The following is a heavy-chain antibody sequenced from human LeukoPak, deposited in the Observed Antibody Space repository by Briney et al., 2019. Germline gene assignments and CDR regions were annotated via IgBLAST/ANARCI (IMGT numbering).Heavy chain of an antibody. D-gene: IGHD2-2*01. CDR2: IYHSGST. J-gene: IGHJ4*02. Sequence: SGTLSLTCAVSGGSISSSNWWSWVRQPPGKGLEWIGEIYHSGSTNYNPSLKSRVTISVDTSKNQFSLKLSSVTAADTAVYYCARLIVVVPVSFYYFDYWGQGTLVTVSS. CDR3: ARLIVVVPVSFYYFDY. V-gene: IGHV4-4*02. CDR1: GGSISSSNW.